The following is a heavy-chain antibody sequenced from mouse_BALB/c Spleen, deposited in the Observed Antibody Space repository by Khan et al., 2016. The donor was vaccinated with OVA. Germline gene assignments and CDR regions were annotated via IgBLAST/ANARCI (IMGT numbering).Heavy chain of an antibody. V-gene: IGHV3-2*02. Sequence: EVQLQESGPGLVKPSQSLSLTCTVTGYSITSDYAWNWIRQFPGNKLEWMGYIHYSGSTSYIPSLKSRISITRDTSKNQSFLHLNSVTSEDTATYDCARGRAYWGQGTLVTVSA. CDR3: ARGRAY. CDR2: IHYSGST. CDR1: GYSITSDYA. D-gene: IGHD3-3*01. J-gene: IGHJ3*01.